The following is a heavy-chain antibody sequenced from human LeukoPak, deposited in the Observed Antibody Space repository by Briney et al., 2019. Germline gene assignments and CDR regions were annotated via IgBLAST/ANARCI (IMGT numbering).Heavy chain of an antibody. CDR1: GGTFSSYA. J-gene: IGHJ4*02. CDR3: ARSALFGVVIKDTILDY. CDR2: TIPIFGTA. Sequence: SVKVSCKASGGTFSSYAISWVRQAPGQGLEWMGGTIPIFGTANYAQKFQGRVTITTDESTSTAYMELSSLRSEDTAVYYCARSALFGVVIKDTILDYWGQGTLVTVSS. D-gene: IGHD3-3*01. V-gene: IGHV1-69*05.